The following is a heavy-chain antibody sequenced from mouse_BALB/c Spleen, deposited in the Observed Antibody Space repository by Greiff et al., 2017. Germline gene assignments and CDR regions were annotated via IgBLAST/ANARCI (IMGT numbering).Heavy chain of an antibody. Sequence: EVQLQQSGAELVKPGASVKLSCTASGFNIKDTYMHWVKQRPEQGLEWIGRIDPANGNTKYDPKFQGKATITADTSSNTAYLQLSSLTSEDTAVYYCAHYYGSSYVWLAYWGQGTLVTVSA. CDR3: AHYYGSSYVWLAY. CDR2: IDPANGNT. CDR1: GFNIKDTY. J-gene: IGHJ3*01. D-gene: IGHD1-1*01. V-gene: IGHV14-3*02.